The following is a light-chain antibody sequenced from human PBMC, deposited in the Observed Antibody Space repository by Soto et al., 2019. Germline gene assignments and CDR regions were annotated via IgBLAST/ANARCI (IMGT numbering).Light chain of an antibody. J-gene: IGKJ1*01. CDR3: QHYNSDPWT. Sequence: DIQMTQSPSTLSASIGDRVTITCRASQTINNWLAWYQQKPGKAPNLLIYHASNLETGVPSRSSGSAFGTEFTLTISSLQPDDFATYYCQHYNSDPWTFGQGTKV. CDR1: QTINNW. CDR2: HAS. V-gene: IGKV1-5*01.